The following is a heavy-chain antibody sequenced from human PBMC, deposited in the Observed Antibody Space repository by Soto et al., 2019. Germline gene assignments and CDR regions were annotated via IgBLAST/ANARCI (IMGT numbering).Heavy chain of an antibody. CDR2: ITAGGGST. CDR1: GFTFSSYA. Sequence: EVQLLESGGGLVQPGGSLRLSCAASGFTFSSYAMTWVRQAPGKGLEWVSAITAGGGSTYYADSVKGRLTISRDNSKNTLYLQMNGLRAEDTAVYYCAKGCYYDSSGYYVRRYFDYWGQGTLVTVSS. D-gene: IGHD3-22*01. CDR3: AKGCYYDSSGYYVRRYFDY. V-gene: IGHV3-23*01. J-gene: IGHJ4*02.